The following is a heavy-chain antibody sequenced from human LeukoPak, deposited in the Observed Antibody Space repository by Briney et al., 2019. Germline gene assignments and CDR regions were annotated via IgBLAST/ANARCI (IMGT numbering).Heavy chain of an antibody. CDR2: ISSSSSYI. J-gene: IGHJ4*02. D-gene: IGHD6-19*01. CDR1: GFTFSSYS. V-gene: IGHV3-21*01. CDR3: ARVLAVAGGIDY. Sequence: PGGSLRLSCAASGFTFSSYSMNWVRQAPGKGLEWVSSISSSSSYIYYADSVKGRFTISRDNAKNSLYLQMNSLRAEDTAVYYCARVLAVAGGIDYWGQGTLVTVSS.